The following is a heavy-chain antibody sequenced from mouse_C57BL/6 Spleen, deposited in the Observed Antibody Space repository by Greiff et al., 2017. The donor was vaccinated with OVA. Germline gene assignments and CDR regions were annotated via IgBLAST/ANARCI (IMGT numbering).Heavy chain of an antibody. D-gene: IGHD6-5*01. J-gene: IGHJ4*01. V-gene: IGHV1-64*01. CDR3: AREGLWRAMDY. CDR2: IHPNSGST. Sequence: QVHVKQPGAELVKPGASVKLSCKASGYTFTSYWMHWVKQRPGQGLEWIGMIHPNSGSTNYNEKFKSKATLTVDKSSSTAYMQLSSLTSEDSAVYYCAREGLWRAMDYWGQGTSVTVSS. CDR1: GYTFTSYW.